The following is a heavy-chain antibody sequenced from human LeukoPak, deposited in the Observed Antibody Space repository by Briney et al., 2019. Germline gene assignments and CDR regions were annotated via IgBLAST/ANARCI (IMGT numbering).Heavy chain of an antibody. CDR3: AKDGGSSSFFDY. D-gene: IGHD6-13*01. CDR2: IWYGGSNK. CDR1: GFTFSSYG. V-gene: IGHV3-30*18. Sequence: GRSLRLSCAASGFTFSSYGMHWVRQAPGKGLEWVAVIWYGGSNKYYADSVKGRFTISRDNSKNTLYLQMNSLRAEDTAVYYCAKDGGSSSFFDYWGQGTLVTVPS. J-gene: IGHJ4*02.